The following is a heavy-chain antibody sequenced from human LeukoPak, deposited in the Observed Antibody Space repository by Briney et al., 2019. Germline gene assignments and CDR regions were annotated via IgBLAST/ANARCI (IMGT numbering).Heavy chain of an antibody. J-gene: IGHJ5*02. CDR2: ISSSSSTI. Sequence: PGGSLRLSCAASGFTFSSYSMNWVRQAPGKGLEGVSYISSSSSTIYYADSVKGRFTISRDNAKNSLYLQMNSLRAEDTAVYYCARGPGLRLGWFDPWGQGTLVTVSS. CDR1: GFTFSSYS. CDR3: ARGPGLRLGWFDP. V-gene: IGHV3-48*01. D-gene: IGHD5-12*01.